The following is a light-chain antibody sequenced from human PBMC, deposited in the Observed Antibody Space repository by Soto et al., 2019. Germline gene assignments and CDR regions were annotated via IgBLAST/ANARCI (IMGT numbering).Light chain of an antibody. CDR2: EVT. CDR1: SSDVGGYDY. Sequence: QSVLTQPASVSGSPGQSITISCTGTSSDVGGYDYVSWYQQHPGKAPKVMIYEVTNRPSGVSNHISGSKSGNTASLTISGLQPDDEADYYCSSYTSSSTLVFGGGTKLTVL. J-gene: IGLJ2*01. V-gene: IGLV2-14*01. CDR3: SSYTSSSTLV.